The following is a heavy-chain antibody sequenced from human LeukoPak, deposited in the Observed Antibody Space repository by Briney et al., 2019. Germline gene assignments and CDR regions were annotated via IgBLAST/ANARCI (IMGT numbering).Heavy chain of an antibody. Sequence: PAETLSLTCTVSGGSVSSYYLSWIRKPPGKGLEWIGYIYYSGSTNYSPSLKSRVTVSVDTSKNQFSLKLSSVTAADTAVYYCARGWGYFDSWGQGALVTVSS. CDR1: GGSVSSYY. V-gene: IGHV4-59*08. CDR3: ARGWGYFDS. CDR2: IYYSGST. D-gene: IGHD7-27*01. J-gene: IGHJ4*02.